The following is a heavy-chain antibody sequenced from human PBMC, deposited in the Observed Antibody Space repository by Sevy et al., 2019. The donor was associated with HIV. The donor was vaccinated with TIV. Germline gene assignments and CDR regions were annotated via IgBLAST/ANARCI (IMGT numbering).Heavy chain of an antibody. J-gene: IGHJ6*02. CDR1: GFTFSSYG. V-gene: IGHV3-30*18. Sequence: GGSLRLSCAASGFTFSSYGMHWVRQAPGKGLEWVAVISYDGSNKYYADSVKGRFTISRDNSKNTLYLQMNSLRAEDTAVYYCAKGKDSNYYYGVDVWGQGTTVTVSS. CDR3: AKGKDSNYYYGVDV. CDR2: ISYDGSNK. D-gene: IGHD2-15*01.